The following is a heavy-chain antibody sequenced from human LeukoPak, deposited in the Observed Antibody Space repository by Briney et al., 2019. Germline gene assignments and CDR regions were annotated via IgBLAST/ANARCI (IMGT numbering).Heavy chain of an antibody. CDR1: GGSISSYY. Sequence: SETLSLTCTVSGGSISSYYWSWIRQPPGKGLEWVGYIYYSGSTNYTPSLKSRVTISVDTSKNQFSLKLSSVTAADTAVYYCARPIYYGSGSYSTTFDYWGQGTLVTVSS. CDR2: IYYSGST. V-gene: IGHV4-59*01. CDR3: ARPIYYGSGSYSTTFDY. J-gene: IGHJ4*02. D-gene: IGHD3-10*01.